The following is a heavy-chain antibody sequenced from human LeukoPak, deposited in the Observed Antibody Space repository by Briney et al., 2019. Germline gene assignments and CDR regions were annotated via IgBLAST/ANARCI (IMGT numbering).Heavy chain of an antibody. Sequence: GESLKISCKGSGYSFTSYWIGWVRQMPGKGLEWMGIIYPGDSDTRYSPSFQGQVTISADKSISTAYLQWSSLKASDTAMYYCARHGINSPYYYGSGSYYNYWGQGTLVTVSS. J-gene: IGHJ4*02. CDR1: GYSFTSYW. CDR2: IYPGDSDT. V-gene: IGHV5-51*01. D-gene: IGHD3-10*01. CDR3: ARHGINSPYYYGSGSYYNY.